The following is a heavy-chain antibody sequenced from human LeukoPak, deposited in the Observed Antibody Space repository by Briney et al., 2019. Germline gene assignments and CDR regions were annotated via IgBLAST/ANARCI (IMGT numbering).Heavy chain of an antibody. J-gene: IGHJ4*02. V-gene: IGHV3-23*01. Sequence: PGGSLRLSCAASGFNSSDYVMSWVRQAPGKGLEWVSSISGSGRSLYYADSIKGRFNISRDNSKHILYLQMDSLRAEDTAIYYCATEVVYWGQGALVTVSS. CDR1: GFNSSDYV. CDR3: ATEVVY. CDR2: ISGSGRSL.